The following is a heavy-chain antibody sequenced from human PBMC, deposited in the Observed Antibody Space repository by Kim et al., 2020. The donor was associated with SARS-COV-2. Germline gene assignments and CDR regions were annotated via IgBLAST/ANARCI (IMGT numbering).Heavy chain of an antibody. CDR3: AALKAGALGPFDY. D-gene: IGHD1-26*01. Sequence: SETLSLTCTVSGYSISSGYYWGWIRQPPGKGLEWIGSMYNSGSTYYNPSFKSRVTMSVDTSKNQFSLKVSSVTAADTAVYYCAALKAGALGPFDYWGQGTLVTVSS. V-gene: IGHV4-38-2*02. CDR2: MYNSGST. CDR1: GYSISSGYY. J-gene: IGHJ4*02.